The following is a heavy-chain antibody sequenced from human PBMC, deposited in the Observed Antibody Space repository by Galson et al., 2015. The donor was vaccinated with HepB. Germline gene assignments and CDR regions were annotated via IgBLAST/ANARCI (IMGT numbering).Heavy chain of an antibody. J-gene: IGHJ3*02. CDR2: ISVYNGNT. CDR3: ARGEHAFDI. V-gene: IGHV1-18*01. CDR1: GYTFTSYG. Sequence: SVKVSCKASGYTFTSYGINWVRQAPGQGLEWMGWISVYNGNTNYAQRLQGRVTMTTDTPTNTAYTELRSLTSDDTAVYYCARGEHAFDIWGQGTMVTVSS.